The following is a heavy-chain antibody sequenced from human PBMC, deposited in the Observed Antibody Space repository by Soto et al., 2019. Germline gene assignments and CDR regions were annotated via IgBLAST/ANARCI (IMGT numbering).Heavy chain of an antibody. D-gene: IGHD3-3*01. CDR1: GFTVSSNY. J-gene: IGHJ6*02. CDR2: IYSGGST. Sequence: EVQLVETGGGLIQPGGSLRLSCAASGFTVSSNYMSWFRQAPGKGLEWVSVIYSGGSTYYADSVKGRFTISRDNSKNTLYLQMNSLGAEDTAVYYCARGLPYYDFGSGSYYYYGMDVWGQGTTVTVSS. V-gene: IGHV3-53*02. CDR3: ARGLPYYDFGSGSYYYYGMDV.